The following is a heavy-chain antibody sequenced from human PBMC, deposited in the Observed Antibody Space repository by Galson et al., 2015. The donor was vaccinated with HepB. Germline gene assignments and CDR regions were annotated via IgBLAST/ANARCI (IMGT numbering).Heavy chain of an antibody. CDR1: GYTLTELS. CDR3: ATNYYYYYGMDV. Sequence: SVKVSCKVSGYTLTELSMHWVRQAPGKGLEWMGGFDPEDGETIYAQKFQGRVTMTEDTSTDTAYMELSSLRSEDTAVYYCATNYYYYYGMDVWGQGTRSPSP. J-gene: IGHJ6*02. V-gene: IGHV1-24*01. CDR2: FDPEDGET.